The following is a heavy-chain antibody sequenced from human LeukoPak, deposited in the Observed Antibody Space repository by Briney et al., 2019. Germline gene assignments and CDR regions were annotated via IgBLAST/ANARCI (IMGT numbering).Heavy chain of an antibody. CDR3: APRDDILTGWVM. CDR1: GYTFTSYG. J-gene: IGHJ4*02. CDR2: ISAYNGNT. Sequence: ASVKVSCKASGYTFTSYGIGWVRQAPGQRLEWMGWISAYNGNTNYAQKFQGRVTMTEDTSTDTAYMELSSLRSEDTAVYYCAPRDDILTGWVMWGQGTLVTVSS. D-gene: IGHD3-9*01. V-gene: IGHV1-18*01.